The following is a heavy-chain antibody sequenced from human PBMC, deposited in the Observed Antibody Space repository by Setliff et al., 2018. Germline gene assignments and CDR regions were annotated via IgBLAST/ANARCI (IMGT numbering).Heavy chain of an antibody. CDR3: SRLVRFCTRTTCQRLSGDDF. CDR1: GYTLSRHY. J-gene: IGHJ4*02. Sequence: ASVKVSCKATGYTLSRHYMHWARQAPGQGLEWMGIINPGGGSASIVQKFQDRVTLTADTSTNTAYMELRSLISDDTAVYYCSRLVRFCTRTTCQRLSGDDFWGQGTLVTVSS. V-gene: IGHV1-46*01. CDR2: INPGGGSA. D-gene: IGHD2-8*01.